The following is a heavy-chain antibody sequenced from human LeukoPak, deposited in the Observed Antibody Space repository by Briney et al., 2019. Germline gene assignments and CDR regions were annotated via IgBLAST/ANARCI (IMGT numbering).Heavy chain of an antibody. D-gene: IGHD3-10*01. CDR2: IIPIFGTA. V-gene: IGHV1-69*01. Sequence: GASVKVSCKASGGTFSSYAISWVRQARCREREGMGGIIPIFGTANYAQKFQGRVTITADESTSTAYRELSSPRSEDTAVYYCARAYTYYYGSGSYTYYGMDVWGKGTTVTVSS. CDR1: GGTFSSYA. CDR3: ARAYTYYYGSGSYTYYGMDV. J-gene: IGHJ6*04.